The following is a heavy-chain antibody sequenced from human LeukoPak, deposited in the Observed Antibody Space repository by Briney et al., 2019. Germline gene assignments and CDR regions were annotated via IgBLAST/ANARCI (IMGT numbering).Heavy chain of an antibody. CDR1: GGSISSSSYY. V-gene: IGHV4-39*07. Sequence: PSETLSLTCTVSGGSISSSSYYWGWIRQPPGKGLEWIGSIYYSGSTYYNPSLKSRVTISVDTSKNQFSLKLSSVTAADTAVYYCARDLRSGWYPGGYFDYWGQGTLVTVSS. CDR3: ARDLRSGWYPGGYFDY. CDR2: IYYSGST. D-gene: IGHD6-19*01. J-gene: IGHJ4*02.